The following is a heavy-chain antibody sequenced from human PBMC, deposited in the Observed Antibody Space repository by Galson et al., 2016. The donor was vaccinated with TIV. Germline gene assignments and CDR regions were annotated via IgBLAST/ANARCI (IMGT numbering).Heavy chain of an antibody. CDR1: GFTFGSYT. Sequence: SLRLSCAASGFTFGSYTMNWVRQAPGKGLEWVSAISGGGGSSYYADSVKGRFTISRDNSKKMLYLQLNSLRAEDTAVYYCAKVPSSGFSYYYGIDVWGQGTTVTVA. D-gene: IGHD3-22*01. CDR3: AKVPSSGFSYYYGIDV. CDR2: ISGGGGSS. V-gene: IGHV3-23*01. J-gene: IGHJ6*02.